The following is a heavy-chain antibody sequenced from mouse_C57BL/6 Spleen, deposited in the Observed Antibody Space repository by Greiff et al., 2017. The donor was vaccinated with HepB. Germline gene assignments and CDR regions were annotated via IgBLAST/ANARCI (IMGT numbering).Heavy chain of an antibody. CDR1: GFTFSDAW. V-gene: IGHV6-6*01. J-gene: IGHJ2*01. CDR3: TGTTVVAPYFDY. D-gene: IGHD1-1*01. Sequence: EVQGVESGGGLVQPGGSMKLSCAASGFTFSDAWMDWVRQSPEKGLEWVAEIRNKANNHATYYAESVKGRFTISRDDSKSSVYLQMNSLRAEDTGIYYCTGTTVVAPYFDYWGQGTTLTVSS. CDR2: IRNKANNHAT.